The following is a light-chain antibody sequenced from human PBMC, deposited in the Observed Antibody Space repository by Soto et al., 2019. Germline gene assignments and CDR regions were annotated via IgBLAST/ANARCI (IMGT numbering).Light chain of an antibody. V-gene: IGKV1-5*03. J-gene: IGKJ1*01. CDR1: QRISSW. Sequence: DIQMTQSPSTLSASVGDRVTITCRASQRISSWLAWYQQKPGKAPKLLIYKASSLESGVPSRFSGSGSGTEFTLTISSLQPDDCATYYCQQYNIYWTFGQGTKVEIK. CDR2: KAS. CDR3: QQYNIYWT.